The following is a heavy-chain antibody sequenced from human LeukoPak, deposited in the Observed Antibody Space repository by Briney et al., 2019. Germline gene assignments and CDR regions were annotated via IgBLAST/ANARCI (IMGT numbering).Heavy chain of an antibody. CDR3: ARDTYSGSYYWDY. J-gene: IGHJ4*02. CDR1: GFTFSSYA. V-gene: IGHV3-23*01. Sequence: GGSLRLSCAASGFTFSSYAMSWVRQAPGKGLEWVSAISGSGGSTYYADSVKGRFTISRDNSKNTLYLQMNSLRAEDTAVYYCARDTYSGSYYWDYWGQGTLVTVSS. D-gene: IGHD1-26*01. CDR2: ISGSGGST.